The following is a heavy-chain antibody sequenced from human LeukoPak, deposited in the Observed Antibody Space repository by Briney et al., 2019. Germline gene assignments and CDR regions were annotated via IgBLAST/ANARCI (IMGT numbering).Heavy chain of an antibody. D-gene: IGHD3-16*01. CDR2: IYPGDSDT. CDR1: GYNFTIYW. CDR3: AIFDFLFGEIDNWFDP. J-gene: IGHJ5*02. Sequence: GESLKISCKGSGYNFTIYWIGWVRQMPGKGLQWMGIIYPGDSDTRYSPSFQGQVTISADKSISTAYLQWSSLKASDTAMYYCAIFDFLFGEIDNWFDPWGQGTQVTVSS. V-gene: IGHV5-51*01.